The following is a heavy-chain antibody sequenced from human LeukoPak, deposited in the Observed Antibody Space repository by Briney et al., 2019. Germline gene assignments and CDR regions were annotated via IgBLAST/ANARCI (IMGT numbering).Heavy chain of an antibody. J-gene: IGHJ3*02. CDR2: INSDGSST. CDR1: KFTFSTFS. CDR3: ARVRDGYNWDAFDI. V-gene: IGHV3-74*01. Sequence: GGSLRLSCAASKFTFSTFSMSWVRQAPGKGLVWVSRINSDGSSTSYADSVKGRFTISRDNAKNTLYLQMNSLRAEDTAVYYCARVRDGYNWDAFDIWGQGTMVTVSS. D-gene: IGHD5-24*01.